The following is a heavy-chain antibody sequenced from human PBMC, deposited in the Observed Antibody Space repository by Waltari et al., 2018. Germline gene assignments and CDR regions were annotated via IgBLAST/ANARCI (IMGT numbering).Heavy chain of an antibody. D-gene: IGHD6-19*01. Sequence: QVQLVQSGAAVKKPGPTVKVCSKPSGCTFTGHYLPLWRQAPGQGLEWRGWINPNSGGTNYAQKFQGRVTMTRDTSISTAYMELSRLRSDDTAVYYCARVPRPIISGWYDFDYWGQGTLVTVSS. J-gene: IGHJ4*02. CDR3: ARVPRPIISGWYDFDY. V-gene: IGHV1-2*02. CDR1: GCTFTGHY. CDR2: INPNSGGT.